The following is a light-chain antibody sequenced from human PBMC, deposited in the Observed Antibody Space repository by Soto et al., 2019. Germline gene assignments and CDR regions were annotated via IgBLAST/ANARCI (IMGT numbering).Light chain of an antibody. V-gene: IGKV1-12*01. CDR2: AVS. J-gene: IGKJ4*01. CDR1: QGINNW. CDR3: KQSSAFPLT. Sequence: DIQMTQSPSSVSASVGDRVTITCRASQGINNWLAWYQQKPGKAPEILIYAVSYLQSGVPSRLRGSGSGTDFTLTISSLQPEDFATYFCKQSSAFPLTFGGGTKVEIK.